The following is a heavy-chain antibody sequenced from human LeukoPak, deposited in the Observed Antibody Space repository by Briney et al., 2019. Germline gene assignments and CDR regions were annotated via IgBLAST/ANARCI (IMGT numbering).Heavy chain of an antibody. J-gene: IGHJ4*02. D-gene: IGHD6-19*01. CDR1: GYTFTSYG. CDR3: ARGPRSLYSSGWYYFDY. Sequence: ASVKVSCKASGYTFTSYGISWVRQAPGQGLEGMGWISAYNGNTNYAQKVQGRVTMTTDTSTSTAYMELRSLRSDDTAVYYCARGPRSLYSSGWYYFDYWGQGTLVTVSS. V-gene: IGHV1-18*04. CDR2: ISAYNGNT.